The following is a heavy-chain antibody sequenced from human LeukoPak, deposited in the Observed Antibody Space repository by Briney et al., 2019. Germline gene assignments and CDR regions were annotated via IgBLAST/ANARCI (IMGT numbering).Heavy chain of an antibody. CDR1: GFTFSNYA. V-gene: IGHV3-23*01. J-gene: IGHJ5*02. CDR3: ARRAGNPDWFDP. CDR2: ITGGGGTT. Sequence: PGGSLRLSCAASGFTFSNYAMNWVRQAPGKGLEWVSAITGGGGTTWYADSVKGRFTISRDNSKNTVYLQMNSLRAEDTAVYYCARRAGNPDWFDPWGQGTLVTVSS. D-gene: IGHD4-23*01.